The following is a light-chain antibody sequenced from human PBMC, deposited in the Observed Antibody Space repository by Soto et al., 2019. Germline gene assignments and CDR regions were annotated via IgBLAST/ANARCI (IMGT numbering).Light chain of an antibody. CDR3: SSFTSGFTFV. CDR1: RSDVGAYNY. V-gene: IGLV2-14*01. CDR2: EVT. J-gene: IGLJ1*01. Sequence: QSALTQPASVSGSPGQSIAISCTGTRSDVGAYNYVSWYQQHPGKAPKLMISEVTNRPSGVSDRFSGSKSGNTASLTISGLQAEDEADYYCSSFTSGFTFVLGTGTKVTVL.